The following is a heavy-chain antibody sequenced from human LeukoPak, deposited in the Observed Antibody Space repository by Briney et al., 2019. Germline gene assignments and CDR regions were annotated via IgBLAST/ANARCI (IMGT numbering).Heavy chain of an antibody. J-gene: IGHJ3*02. CDR3: ARAIRYYDFWSGYTGSYAFDI. CDR2: IYYSGTT. V-gene: IGHV4-59*01. CDR1: GGSMSSFY. D-gene: IGHD3-3*01. Sequence: SETLSLTCTVSGGSMSSFYWSWIRQPPGKGLEWIGYIYYSGTTNYNPSLKSRVTISVDTSKNQFSLKLSSVTAADTAVYYCARAIRYYDFWSGYTGSYAFDIWGQGTMVTVSS.